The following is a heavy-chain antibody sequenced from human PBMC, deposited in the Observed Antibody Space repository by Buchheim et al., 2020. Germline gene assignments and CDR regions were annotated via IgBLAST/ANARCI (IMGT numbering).Heavy chain of an antibody. J-gene: IGHJ6*03. CDR3: AKSDLEWLSGYYYYMDV. D-gene: IGHD3-3*01. V-gene: IGHV3-23*01. CDR1: GFTFSSYA. CDR2: ISGSGGST. Sequence: EVQLLESGGGLVQPGGSLRLSCAASGFTFSSYAMSWVRQAPGKGLEWVSAISGSGGSTYYADSVKGRFTLSRDNSKNTPYLQMNSLRAEDTAVYYCAKSDLEWLSGYYYYMDVWGKGTT.